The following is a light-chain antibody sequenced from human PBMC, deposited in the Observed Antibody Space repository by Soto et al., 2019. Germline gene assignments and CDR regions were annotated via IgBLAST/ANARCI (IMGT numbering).Light chain of an antibody. V-gene: IGKV3D-15*01. J-gene: IGKJ1*01. CDR1: QSVSSSY. CDR2: GAS. Sequence: EIVMTQSPATLSVSPGERATLSCRASQSVSSSYLAWYQQKPGQAPRLLIYGASSRATGIPDRFSGSGSGTEFSLTISNLQPDDCATYYCQQYENYWTFGQGTKVDIK. CDR3: QQYENYWT.